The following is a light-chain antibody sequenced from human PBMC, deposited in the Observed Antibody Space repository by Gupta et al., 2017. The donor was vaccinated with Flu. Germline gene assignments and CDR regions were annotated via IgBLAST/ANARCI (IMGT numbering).Light chain of an antibody. Sequence: EIVLTQSPGTLSLSPGERATLSCRASQSVSSYLTWYQQKPGQAPRLLIYGASSRATGIPDRCSGSGSGTDFTLTISRLEPEDVAVYYCQQYKTFGQGTKLEIK. CDR2: GAS. CDR1: QSVSSY. CDR3: QQYKT. J-gene: IGKJ2*01. V-gene: IGKV3-20*01.